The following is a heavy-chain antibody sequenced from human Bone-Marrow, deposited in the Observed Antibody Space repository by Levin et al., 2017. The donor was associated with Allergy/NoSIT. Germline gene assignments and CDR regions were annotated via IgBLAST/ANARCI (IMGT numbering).Heavy chain of an antibody. CDR1: GFTFSSYE. Sequence: GGSLRLSCAASGFTFSSYEMNWVRQAPGKGLEWVSYISSSGSTIYYADSVKGRFTISRDNAKNSLYLQMNSLRAEDTAVYYCAREEWSGYYDYWGQGTLVTVSS. CDR2: ISSSGSTI. CDR3: AREEWSGYYDY. J-gene: IGHJ4*02. V-gene: IGHV3-48*03. D-gene: IGHD3-3*01.